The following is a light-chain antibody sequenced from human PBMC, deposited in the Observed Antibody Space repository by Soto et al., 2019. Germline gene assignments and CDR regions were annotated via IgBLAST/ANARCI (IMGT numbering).Light chain of an antibody. V-gene: IGKV2-28*01. CDR3: MQALQTPVT. J-gene: IGKJ5*01. Sequence: DIVMTQSPLSLPVTPGEPASISCRSSQSLLHLNGNNYLDWYLQKPGQSPQLLIYLGSNRASGVPDRFSGSGSGTDFTLKISRVAAEDVGIYYCMQALQTPVTFGQGTRLEIK. CDR1: QSLLHLNGNNY. CDR2: LGS.